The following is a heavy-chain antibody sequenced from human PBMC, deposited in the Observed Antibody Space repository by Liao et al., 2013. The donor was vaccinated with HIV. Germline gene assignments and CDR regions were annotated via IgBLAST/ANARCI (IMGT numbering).Heavy chain of an antibody. Sequence: QVQLQESGPGLVKPSETLSLTCTVSSGSISNYYWTWIRQPPGKGLEWIGYVYHGGDTNYNPSLMGRVTLSVDTSKNQFSLKLSSVTVADTAVYYCASQGVAGASPLFDSWGRGTLVTVSS. D-gene: IGHD6-19*01. V-gene: IGHV4-59*01. CDR1: SGSISNYY. J-gene: IGHJ4*02. CDR2: VYHGGDT. CDR3: ASQGVAGASPLFDS.